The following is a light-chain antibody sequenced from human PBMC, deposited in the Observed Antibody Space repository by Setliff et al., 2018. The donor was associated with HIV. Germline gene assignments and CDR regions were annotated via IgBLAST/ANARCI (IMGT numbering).Light chain of an antibody. CDR1: SSDVGAFNY. Sequence: QSALAQPASVSGSPGQSITISCTGSSSDVGAFNYVSWYQQHPGKAPKLIISEVSNRPSGVSNRFSGSKSGNTASLTISGLQAEDEADYHCSSYTSDSTYVFGTGTKVTVL. CDR2: EVS. V-gene: IGLV2-14*01. J-gene: IGLJ1*01. CDR3: SSYTSDSTYV.